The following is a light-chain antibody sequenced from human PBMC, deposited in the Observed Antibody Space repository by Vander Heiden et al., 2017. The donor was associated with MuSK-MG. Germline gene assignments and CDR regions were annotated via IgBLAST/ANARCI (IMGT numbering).Light chain of an antibody. CDR2: GAS. CDR3: HQYKNWPLT. CDR1: QSVSSN. J-gene: IGKJ4*01. V-gene: IGKV3-15*01. Sequence: EIVMTQSPATLSVSPGERATLSCRASQSVSSNLAWYQQKPGQAPRLLIYGASTRATGIPARFSGSGSGTEFTLTISSLQSEDFAVYYCHQYKNWPLTFGAGTKVEIK.